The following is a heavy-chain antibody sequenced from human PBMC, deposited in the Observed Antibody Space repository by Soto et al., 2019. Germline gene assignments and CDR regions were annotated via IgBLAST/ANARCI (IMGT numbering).Heavy chain of an antibody. CDR1: GFAFNKFG. V-gene: IGHV3-30*18. J-gene: IGHJ4*02. CDR2: ISYDGSYQ. D-gene: IGHD1-26*01. Sequence: QVQLVESGGGVVQPGTSLRLSCGASGFAFNKFGMHWVRQAPGKGLEWVAFISYDGSYQYYADSEQGRLTITRDHSMNTLNMQLNSLRSEDTAVYYCAKGGEVGGVLGDHWGQGTLVTVSS. CDR3: AKGGEVGGVLGDH.